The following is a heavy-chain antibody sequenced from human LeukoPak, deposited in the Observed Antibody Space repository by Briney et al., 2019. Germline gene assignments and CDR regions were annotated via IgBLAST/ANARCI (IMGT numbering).Heavy chain of an antibody. CDR2: INHSGST. D-gene: IGHD6-19*01. V-gene: IGHV4-34*01. Sequence: PSETLSLTCAVYGGSFSGYYWSWLRQPPGKGLEWIGEINHSGSTNYNPSLKSRVTISVDTSKNQFSLKLSSVTAADTAVYYCARRYSSGWYDFDYWGQGTLVTVSS. J-gene: IGHJ4*02. CDR1: GGSFSGYY. CDR3: ARRYSSGWYDFDY.